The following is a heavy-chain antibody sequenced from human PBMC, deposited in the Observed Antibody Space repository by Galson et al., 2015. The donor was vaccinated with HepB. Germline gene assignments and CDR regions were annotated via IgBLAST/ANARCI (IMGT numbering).Heavy chain of an antibody. V-gene: IGHV1-24*01. Sequence: SVKVSCKVSGYSLSELSMNWVRQAPRKGLEWMGGFDPEDGETIYAQEFQGRITMTEDTSTDTAYMELSSLRSEDTAIYYCAADWFRGYSSSGIYYWGQGTLVTVSS. D-gene: IGHD3-22*01. J-gene: IGHJ4*02. CDR2: FDPEDGET. CDR3: AADWFRGYSSSGIYY. CDR1: GYSLSELS.